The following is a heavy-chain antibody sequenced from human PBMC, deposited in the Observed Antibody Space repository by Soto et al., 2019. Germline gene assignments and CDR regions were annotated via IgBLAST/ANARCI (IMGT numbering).Heavy chain of an antibody. V-gene: IGHV1-69*02. J-gene: IGHJ4*02. CDR3: ARAPGYCSGGSCYLGY. CDR1: GGTFSSYT. Sequence: SVKVSCKASGGTFSSYTISWVRQAPGQGLEWMGRIIPILGIANYAQKFQGRVTITADKSTSTAYMELSSLRSEDTAVYYCARAPGYCSGGSCYLGYWGQGTLVTVSS. D-gene: IGHD2-15*01. CDR2: IIPILGIA.